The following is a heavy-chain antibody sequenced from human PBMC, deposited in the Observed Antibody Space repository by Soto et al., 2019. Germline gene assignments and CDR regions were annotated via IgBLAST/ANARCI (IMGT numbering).Heavy chain of an antibody. CDR2: IWNDGIRK. Sequence: WGSLRLSCAASGFTFVRYGIRCVRHAPCKWLEWVALIWNDGIRKVYVDSVKGRFTISRDNSKITLDLQMNSLRAEDTAVYYCARDDDYEANAFDYWGPGTLVTVSS. D-gene: IGHD3-22*01. J-gene: IGHJ4*02. CDR1: GFTFVRYG. CDR3: ARDDDYEANAFDY. V-gene: IGHV3-33*01.